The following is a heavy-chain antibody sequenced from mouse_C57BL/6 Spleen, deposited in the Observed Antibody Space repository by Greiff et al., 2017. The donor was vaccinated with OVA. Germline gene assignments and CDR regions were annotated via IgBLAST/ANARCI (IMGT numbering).Heavy chain of an antibody. CDR3: AREGDGSPYAMDY. D-gene: IGHD1-1*01. Sequence: EVQLVESGPELVKPGASVKIPCKASGYTFTDYNMDWVKQSHGKSLEWIGDINPNNGGTIYNQKFKGKATLTVDKSSSTAYMELRSLTSEDTAVYYCAREGDGSPYAMDYWGQGTSVTVSS. V-gene: IGHV1-18*01. J-gene: IGHJ4*01. CDR1: GYTFTDYN. CDR2: INPNNGGT.